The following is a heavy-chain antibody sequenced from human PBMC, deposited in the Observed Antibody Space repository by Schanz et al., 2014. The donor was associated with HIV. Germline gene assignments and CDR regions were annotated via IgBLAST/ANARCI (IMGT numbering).Heavy chain of an antibody. Sequence: QVQLVQSGAELKKPGTSVKVSCKTPGGTFTTYGISWVRQAPGQGLEWMGGIIPKFDAANYAQNLQGRVTITADESTSTAYMEVSRLSPDDTAVYYCATGPGLVGAIDYWGQGTLVIVSS. V-gene: IGHV1-69*01. J-gene: IGHJ4*02. D-gene: IGHD1-26*01. CDR2: IIPKFDAA. CDR3: ATGPGLVGAIDY. CDR1: GGTFTTYG.